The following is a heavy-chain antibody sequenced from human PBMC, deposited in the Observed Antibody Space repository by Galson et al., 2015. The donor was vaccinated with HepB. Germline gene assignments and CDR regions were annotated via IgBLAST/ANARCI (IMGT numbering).Heavy chain of an antibody. V-gene: IGHV1-18*01. CDR1: GYTFTSYG. CDR2: ISAYNGNT. CDR3: ARERVLAVAGNGGLNDAFDI. D-gene: IGHD6-19*01. Sequence: SVKVSCKASGYTFTSYGISWVRQAPGQGLEWMGWISAYNGNTNYAQKLQGRVTMTTDTSTSTAYMELRSLRSDDTAVCYCARERVLAVAGNGGLNDAFDIWGQGTMVTVSS. J-gene: IGHJ3*02.